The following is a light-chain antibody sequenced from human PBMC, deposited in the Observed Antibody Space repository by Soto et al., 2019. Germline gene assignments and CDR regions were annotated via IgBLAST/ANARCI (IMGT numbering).Light chain of an antibody. CDR3: AAWDGSLNGVV. V-gene: IGLV1-40*01. CDR1: SSNIGAGYD. Sequence: QAVVTQPPSVSGAPGQRVTISCTGSSSNIGAGYDVHWYQQLPGTAPKLLIYGNSNRPSGVPDRFSGSKSGTSASLAISGLQSGDEADYFCAAWDGSLNGVVFGGGTKLTVL. CDR2: GNS. J-gene: IGLJ3*02.